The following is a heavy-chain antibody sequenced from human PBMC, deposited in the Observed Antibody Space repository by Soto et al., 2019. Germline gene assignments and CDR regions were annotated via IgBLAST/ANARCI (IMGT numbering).Heavy chain of an antibody. CDR2: IYYSGST. J-gene: IGHJ6*02. V-gene: IGHV4-39*01. D-gene: IGHD3-10*01. CDR3: ARQGFGAIHGLVDV. Sequence: SETLSLTCTVSGGSITSSSYYWGWIRQPPGKGLEWIGSIYYSGSTYYNPSLKSRVTISVDTSKNQFSLKLSSVTAADTAVYYCARQGFGAIHGLVDVWAQGTTVTVSS. CDR1: GGSITSSSYY.